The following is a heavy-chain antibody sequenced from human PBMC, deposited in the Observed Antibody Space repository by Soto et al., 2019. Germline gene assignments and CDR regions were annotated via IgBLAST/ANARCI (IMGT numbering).Heavy chain of an antibody. CDR3: ATWKYCSGGSCSPT. CDR1: GGSMTGTDYY. CDR2: IYYSGTT. D-gene: IGHD2-15*01. J-gene: IGHJ5*02. Sequence: QVQLQESGPGLVKPSQTLSLTCTVSGGSMTGTDYYWNWIRQPPGKGLEWIGYIYYSGTTYYNPSLKSRVTISTDTSKKQFSLKLSSVTAADTAVYYCATWKYCSGGSCSPTWGQGTLVTVSS. V-gene: IGHV4-30-4*01.